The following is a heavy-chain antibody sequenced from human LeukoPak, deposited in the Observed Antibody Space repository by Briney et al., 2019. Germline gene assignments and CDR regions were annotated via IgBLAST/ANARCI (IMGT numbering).Heavy chain of an antibody. CDR2: INHSGST. D-gene: IGHD6-13*01. Sequence: SETLSLTCAVYGGSFSGYYWSWIRQPPGKGLEWIGEINHSGSTNYNPSLKSRVTILVDTSKNQFSLKLSSVTAADTAVYYCARSAWASSSWDRAEYFQHWGQGTLVTVSS. J-gene: IGHJ1*01. CDR3: ARSAWASSSWDRAEYFQH. CDR1: GGSFSGYY. V-gene: IGHV4-34*01.